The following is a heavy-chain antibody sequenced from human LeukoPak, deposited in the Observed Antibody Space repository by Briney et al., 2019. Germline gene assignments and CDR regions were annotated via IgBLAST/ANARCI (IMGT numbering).Heavy chain of an antibody. V-gene: IGHV3-21*04. D-gene: IGHD4-17*01. CDR3: AKRKETVTSYYFDY. Sequence: PGGSLRLSCAASGFTFSSYSMNWVRQAPGKGLEWVSSISSSSSYVYYADSVKGRFTISRDNSKNTLYLQMNSLRAEDTAVYYCAKRKETVTSYYFDYWGQGTLVTVSS. CDR2: ISSSSSYV. J-gene: IGHJ4*02. CDR1: GFTFSSYS.